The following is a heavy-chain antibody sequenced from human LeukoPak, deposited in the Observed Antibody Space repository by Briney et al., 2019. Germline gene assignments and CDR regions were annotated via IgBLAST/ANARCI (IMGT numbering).Heavy chain of an antibody. CDR3: AKSGGYGLIDY. CDR1: GGSIINSNYY. D-gene: IGHD6-25*01. J-gene: IGHJ4*01. CDR2: IYYSRGT. Sequence: SETLSLTCTVSGGSIINSNYYWAWIRQPPGKGLEWIGSIYYSRGTDSNPSYSPSLKSRISISVDTSKNQFSLKVKSVTAADTAVYYCAKSGGYGLIDYWGQGTLVTVSS. V-gene: IGHV4-39*01.